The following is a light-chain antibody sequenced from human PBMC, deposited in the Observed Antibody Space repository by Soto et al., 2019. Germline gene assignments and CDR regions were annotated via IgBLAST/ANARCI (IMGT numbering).Light chain of an antibody. J-gene: IGKJ1*01. Sequence: VNMTQSPSTVSASVGDRVTITCRASQSISSWLAWYQQKPGKAPKLLIYDSSTLEPGVPSRFRGSGSGTEFTLTINGLQPDDFATYYCQQYDGYSPQTFGQGTKVAI. CDR1: QSISSW. CDR3: QQYDGYSPQT. V-gene: IGKV1-5*01. CDR2: DSS.